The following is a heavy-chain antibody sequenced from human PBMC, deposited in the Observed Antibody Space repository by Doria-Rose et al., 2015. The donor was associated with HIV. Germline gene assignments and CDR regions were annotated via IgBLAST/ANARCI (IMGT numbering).Heavy chain of an antibody. CDR2: IFSDNER. CDR3: ARIKSSRWYHKYYFDS. V-gene: IGHV2-26*01. D-gene: IGHD6-13*01. J-gene: IGHJ4*02. Sequence: SGPVLVKPTETLTLTCTVSGVSLSSPGMGVSWIRQPPGKALEWLANIFSDNERSYKKSLKSRLTISRGTSTSQLVLTMTDMDPVDTATYYCARIKSSRWYHKYYFDSWGQGTLVIVSA. CDR1: GVSLSSPGMG.